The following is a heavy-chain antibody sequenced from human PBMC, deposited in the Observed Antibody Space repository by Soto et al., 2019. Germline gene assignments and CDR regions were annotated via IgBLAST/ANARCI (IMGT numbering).Heavy chain of an antibody. CDR1: GYTFTSYD. J-gene: IGHJ4*02. V-gene: IGHV1-8*01. CDR2: MTPSSGNT. Sequence: QVQLVQSGAEAKKPGASVTVSCQASGYTFTSYDIHWVRLATGQGLEWMGFMTPSSGNTGYAQKFQGRVTLTRSTSIRTAYLELSSLRSDDTAVYSCTRGDFWGQGTLVTVSS. CDR3: TRGDF.